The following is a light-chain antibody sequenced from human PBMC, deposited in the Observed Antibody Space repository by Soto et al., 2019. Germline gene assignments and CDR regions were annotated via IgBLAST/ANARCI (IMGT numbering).Light chain of an antibody. CDR1: QSVLYSSNNKNY. V-gene: IGKV4-1*01. CDR2: WAS. Sequence: DIVMTQSPDSLAVSLGERATINCKSSQSVLYSSNNKNYLTWYQQKPGQPPKVLIYWASTRESGVPDRFSGSGSGTDFTLTINSPQAEDVAVYYCQQYYSPPHTFGQGTRLEIK. J-gene: IGKJ2*01. CDR3: QQYYSPPHT.